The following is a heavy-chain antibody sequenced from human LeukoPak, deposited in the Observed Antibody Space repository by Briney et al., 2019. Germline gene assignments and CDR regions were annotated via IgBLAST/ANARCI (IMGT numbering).Heavy chain of an antibody. Sequence: ASVKVSCKASGYTFTSYGISWVRQAPGQGLEWMGWISAYNGNTNYAQKFQGRVTMTRDTSTSTVYMELSSLRSEDTAVYYCARGRRILGYDSSGYYGYWGQGTLVTVSS. CDR2: ISAYNGNT. D-gene: IGHD3-22*01. J-gene: IGHJ4*02. CDR3: ARGRRILGYDSSGYYGY. V-gene: IGHV1-18*01. CDR1: GYTFTSYG.